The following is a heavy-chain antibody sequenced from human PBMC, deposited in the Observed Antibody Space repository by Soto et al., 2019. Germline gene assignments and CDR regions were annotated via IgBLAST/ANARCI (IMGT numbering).Heavy chain of an antibody. D-gene: IGHD2-15*01. CDR2: ISSSGSAK. V-gene: IGHV3-11*04. J-gene: IGHJ4*02. CDR1: GGSISSYY. Sequence: ETLSLTCTVSGGSISSYYWSWIRQAPGKGLEWVSYISSSGSAKYYVDSVKGRFTISRDNAKESLYLQINSLRAEDTAVYYWAKEEWWRFDYWGQGTLVTVSS. CDR3: AKEEWWRFDY.